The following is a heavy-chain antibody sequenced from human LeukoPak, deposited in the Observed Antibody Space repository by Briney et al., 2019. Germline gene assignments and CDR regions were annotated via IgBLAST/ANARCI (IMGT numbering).Heavy chain of an antibody. CDR2: IIPIFGTA. D-gene: IGHD1-7*01. Sequence: SVTVSFKASGGTFSSYAISWVRQAPGQGLEWMGGIIPIFGTANYAQKFQGRVTITADESTSTAYMELSSLRSEDTAVYYCAGGGTTETNTAFDIWGQGTMVTVSS. CDR1: GGTFSSYA. CDR3: AGGGTTETNTAFDI. J-gene: IGHJ3*02. V-gene: IGHV1-69*13.